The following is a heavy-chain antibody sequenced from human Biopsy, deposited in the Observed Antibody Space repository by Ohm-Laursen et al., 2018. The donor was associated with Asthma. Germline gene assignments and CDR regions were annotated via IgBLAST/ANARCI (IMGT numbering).Heavy chain of an antibody. V-gene: IGHV4-31*03. D-gene: IGHD3-22*01. CDR2: IHHSGTS. CDR1: GDSIISGGCC. J-gene: IGHJ4*02. CDR3: ARIPRRSGSYFVDY. Sequence: TLSLTCTVSGDSIISGGCCWNWIRQHLGKGLEWIGYIHHSGTSYFNPSLKSRVSFSRDTSKNQFSLRLSSVTAADTAMYYCARIPRRSGSYFVDYWGQGTLVTVSS.